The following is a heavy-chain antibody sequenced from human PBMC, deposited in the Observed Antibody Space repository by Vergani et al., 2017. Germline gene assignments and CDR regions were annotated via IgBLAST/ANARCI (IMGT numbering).Heavy chain of an antibody. Sequence: EVQLLESGGGLVQPGGSLRLSCAVSGFTFSSYAMSWVRQAPGKGLEWVSAISGSGDTTYYADSVKGRFTISRDNSKNTLYLQMNSLRADDTAVYYCAKGPIGDYWGQGTLVTVSS. CDR1: GFTFSSYA. J-gene: IGHJ4*02. CDR3: AKGPIGDY. D-gene: IGHD3-10*01. V-gene: IGHV3-23*01. CDR2: ISGSGDTT.